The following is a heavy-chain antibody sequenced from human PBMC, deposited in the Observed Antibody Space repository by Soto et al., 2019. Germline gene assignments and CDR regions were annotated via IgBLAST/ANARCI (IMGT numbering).Heavy chain of an antibody. J-gene: IGHJ5*02. CDR3: ARVGWSGGICQGWFDP. CDR1: GASISSGGFY. D-gene: IGHD3-3*01. V-gene: IGHV4-31*03. CDR2: IHDSGST. Sequence: QVQLQESGPGLVKPSQTLSLTCTVSGASISSGGFYWSWIRQQPGKGLEWIGYIHDSGSTSFHPSLTSRITMSVDTSQNQFSLKLRSVTAADTAVYFCARVGWSGGICQGWFDPWGQGTLVSASS.